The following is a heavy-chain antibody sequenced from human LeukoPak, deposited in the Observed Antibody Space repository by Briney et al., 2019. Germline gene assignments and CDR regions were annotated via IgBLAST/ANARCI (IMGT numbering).Heavy chain of an antibody. D-gene: IGHD6-6*01. CDR1: GLTFSSYA. J-gene: IGHJ4*02. CDR3: AKDLSXAARPVNDY. V-gene: IGHV3-23*01. CDR2: ISDSGGST. Sequence: GGSLRLSCAASGLTFSSYAMSWVRQAPGKGLEWVSGISDSGGSTYYADSVKGRFTISRDNPKTTLYLQMNSLIAEDTAAYYCAKDLSXAARPVNDYWGQGTLVTVSS.